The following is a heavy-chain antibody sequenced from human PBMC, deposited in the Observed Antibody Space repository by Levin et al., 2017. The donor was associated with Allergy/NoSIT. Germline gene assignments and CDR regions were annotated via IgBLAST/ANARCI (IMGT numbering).Heavy chain of an antibody. CDR3: ARDDCSSTSCYTNWFDP. Sequence: KISCKASGGTFSSYAISWVRQAPGQGLEWMGRIIPILGIANYAQKFQGRVTITADKSTSTAYMELSSLRSEDTAVYYCARDDCSSTSCYTNWFDPWGQGTLVTVSS. D-gene: IGHD2-2*02. CDR2: IIPILGIA. CDR1: GGTFSSYA. J-gene: IGHJ5*02. V-gene: IGHV1-69*04.